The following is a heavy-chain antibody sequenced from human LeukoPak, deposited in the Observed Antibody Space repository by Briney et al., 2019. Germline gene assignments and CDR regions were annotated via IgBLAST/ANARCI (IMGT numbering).Heavy chain of an antibody. J-gene: IGHJ4*02. CDR2: ISSSSSYI. CDR1: GFTFSSYS. D-gene: IGHD3-3*01. V-gene: IGHV3-21*01. CDR3: ARDQYDFWSGYSYDYFDY. Sequence: KTGGSLRLSCAASGFTFSSYSMNWVRQAPGKGLEWVSSISSSSSYIYYADSVKGRFTISRDNAKNSLYLQMNSLRAEDTAVYYCARDQYDFWSGYSYDYFDYWGQGTLVTVSS.